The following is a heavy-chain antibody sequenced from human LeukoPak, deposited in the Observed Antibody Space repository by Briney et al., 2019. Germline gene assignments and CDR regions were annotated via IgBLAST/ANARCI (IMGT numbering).Heavy chain of an antibody. CDR2: IWYDGSNK. CDR3: AKDIVVPRPYYGMDV. V-gene: IGHV3-33*06. CDR1: GFTFSSYG. J-gene: IGHJ6*04. Sequence: PGRSLRLSCAASGFTFSSYGMHWVRQAPGKGLEWVAVIWYDGSNKYYADSVKGRFTISRDNSKNTLYLQMNSLRAEDTAVYYCAKDIVVPRPYYGMDVWSKGTTVTVSS. D-gene: IGHD2-2*01.